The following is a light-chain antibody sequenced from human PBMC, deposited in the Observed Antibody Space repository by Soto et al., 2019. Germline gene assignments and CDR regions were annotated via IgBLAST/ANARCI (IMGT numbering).Light chain of an antibody. V-gene: IGLV2-18*02. CDR3: SSFTRGRPGV. CDR1: SSDVGSYNR. CDR2: QVS. J-gene: IGLJ3*02. Sequence: QSALTQPPSVSGSPGQSVTISCTGTSSDVGSYNRVSWYQQPPGTAPKLMIYQVSNRPSGVPDRFSGSKSGNTASLTISGLQGEDEADYYCSSFTRGRPGVFGGGTKLPVL.